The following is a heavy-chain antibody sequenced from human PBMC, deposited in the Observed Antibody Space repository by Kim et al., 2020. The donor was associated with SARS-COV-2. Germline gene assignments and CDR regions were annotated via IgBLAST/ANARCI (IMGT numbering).Heavy chain of an antibody. Sequence: RFTISRDNAKNTLYLQMNSLRAEDTAVYYCARVAHDYDILTGYPVGGMDVWGQGTTVTVSS. V-gene: IGHV3-74*01. J-gene: IGHJ6*02. D-gene: IGHD3-9*01. CDR3: ARVAHDYDILTGYPVGGMDV.